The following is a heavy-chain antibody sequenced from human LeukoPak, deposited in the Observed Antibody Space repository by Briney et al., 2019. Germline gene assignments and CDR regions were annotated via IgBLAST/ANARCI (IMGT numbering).Heavy chain of an antibody. CDR3: ARGVGVYDFDY. V-gene: IGHV4-39*07. D-gene: IGHD6-13*01. CDR2: IYCSGST. J-gene: IGHJ4*02. Sequence: SETLSLTCTVSGGSISSSSYYWGWIRQPPGKGLEWIGSIYCSGSTYYNPSLKSRVTISVDTSKNQFSLKLSSVTAADTAVYYCARGVGVYDFDYWGQGTLVTVSS. CDR1: GGSISSSSYY.